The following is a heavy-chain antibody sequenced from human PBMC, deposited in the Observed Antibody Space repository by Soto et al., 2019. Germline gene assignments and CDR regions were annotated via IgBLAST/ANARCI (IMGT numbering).Heavy chain of an antibody. CDR1: GYSVTSYY. D-gene: IGHD3-10*01. Sequence: QVRLVQSGAEVKKPGASVKVSCKASGYSVTSYYMHWVRQAPGQGLEWMGIINPNGGSTSYAQKFQGRVTMTRDTSTSTVYMELSSLRSEDTAVYYCARDRHPMVRGVKVNWFDPWGQGTLVTVSS. CDR2: INPNGGST. CDR3: ARDRHPMVRGVKVNWFDP. V-gene: IGHV1-46*01. J-gene: IGHJ5*02.